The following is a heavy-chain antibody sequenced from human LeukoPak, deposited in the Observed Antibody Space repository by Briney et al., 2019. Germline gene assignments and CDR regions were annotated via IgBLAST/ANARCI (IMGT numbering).Heavy chain of an antibody. D-gene: IGHD3-22*01. CDR3: ARAYYDSSGYYSFDP. J-gene: IGHJ5*02. Sequence: GGSLRLSCAASGFTFSSYDMHWVRQATGKGLEWVSAIGTAGDTYYPGSVKGRFTISRENAKNSLYLQMNSLRAGDTAVYYCARAYYDSSGYYSFDPWGQGTLVTVSS. CDR2: IGTAGDT. V-gene: IGHV3-13*01. CDR1: GFTFSSYD.